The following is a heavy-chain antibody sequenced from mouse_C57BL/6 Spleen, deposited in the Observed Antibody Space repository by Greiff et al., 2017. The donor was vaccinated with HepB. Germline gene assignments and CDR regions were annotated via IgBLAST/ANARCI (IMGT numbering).Heavy chain of an antibody. CDR3: ARGGNYEIRGGAY. D-gene: IGHD1-1*01. J-gene: IGHJ3*01. CDR2: IDPSDSYT. V-gene: IGHV1-50*01. Sequence: LQQPGAELVKPGASVKLSCKASGYTFTSYWMQWVKQRPGQGLEWIGEIDPSDSYTNYNQKFKGKATLTVDTSSSTAYMQLSSLTSEDSAVYYCARGGNYEIRGGAYWGQGTLVTVSA. CDR1: GYTFTSYW.